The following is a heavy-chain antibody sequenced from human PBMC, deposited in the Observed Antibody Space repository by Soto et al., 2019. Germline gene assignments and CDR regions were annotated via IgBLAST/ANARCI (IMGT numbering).Heavy chain of an antibody. CDR2: ISVSGNNA. Sequence: PVGSLRLSCAASGFAFSTFAMTWVRQAPGKGLEWVAAISVSGNNAYYADSVKGRFTISRDNSQNSVFLQMSSLRADDTAVYYFARDQLRPGILYSLGVLLPEYGLWGQGTLVTVSS. CDR3: ARDQLRPGILYSLGVLLPEYGL. V-gene: IGHV3-23*01. D-gene: IGHD3-22*01. CDR1: GFAFSTFA. J-gene: IGHJ4*02.